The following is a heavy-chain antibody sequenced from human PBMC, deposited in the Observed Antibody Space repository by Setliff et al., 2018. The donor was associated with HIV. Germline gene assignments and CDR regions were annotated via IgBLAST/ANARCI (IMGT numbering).Heavy chain of an antibody. CDR3: ARGAYIKMNYCFDY. D-gene: IGHD3-16*01. V-gene: IGHV4-59*01. CDR1: GVSIENNF. CDR2: ISYTGST. Sequence: SETLSLTCTVSGVSIENNFWSWFRQPPGKGLEWIGYISYTGSTNYDPSLKSRLTIVADTSKSQFSLKLTSVTAADTAVYYCARGAYIKMNYCFDYWGRGTPVTVSS. J-gene: IGHJ4*02.